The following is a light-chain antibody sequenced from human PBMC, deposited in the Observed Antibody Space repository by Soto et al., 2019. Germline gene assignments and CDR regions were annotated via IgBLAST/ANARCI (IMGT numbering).Light chain of an antibody. CDR2: KTS. J-gene: IGKJ4*01. CDR1: QSVSSN. CDR3: KQYQSFSLT. V-gene: IGKV1-5*03. Sequence: MTQSPATLSVSPGERATLSCRASQSVSSNLAWYQQKPGKAPKLLIYKTSNLESGVPSRFSGSGSGTEFSLTISSLQPDDFATYYCKQYQSFSLTFGGGTRVEVK.